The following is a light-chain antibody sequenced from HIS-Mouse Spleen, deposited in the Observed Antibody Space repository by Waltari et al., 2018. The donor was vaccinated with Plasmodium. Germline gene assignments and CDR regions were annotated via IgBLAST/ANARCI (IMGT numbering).Light chain of an antibody. J-gene: IGKJ4*01. CDR3: QQRSNWLPLT. V-gene: IGKV3-11*01. CDR1: QSVSSY. CDR2: AGS. Sequence: IVLTQSPATLSLSPGDRATLPCRASQSVSSYLAWYQHKPGHAPRPLIYAGSNRATGIPVRFSGSGAETDFTLTISRLEPEGFAVFYCQQRSNWLPLTFGGGTKVEIK.